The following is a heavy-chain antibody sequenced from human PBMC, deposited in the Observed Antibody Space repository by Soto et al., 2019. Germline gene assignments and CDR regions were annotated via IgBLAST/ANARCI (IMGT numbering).Heavy chain of an antibody. J-gene: IGHJ6*03. CDR2: IYYSGST. Sequence: PSETLSLTCTVSGGSISSYYWSWIRQPPGKGLEWIGYIYYSGSTNYNPSLKSRVTISVDTSKNQFSLKLSSVTAADTAVYYCQRSYGGYYYYYYMDVWGKGTTVTV. D-gene: IGHD1-26*01. CDR3: QRSYGGYYYYYYMDV. V-gene: IGHV4-59*01. CDR1: GGSISSYY.